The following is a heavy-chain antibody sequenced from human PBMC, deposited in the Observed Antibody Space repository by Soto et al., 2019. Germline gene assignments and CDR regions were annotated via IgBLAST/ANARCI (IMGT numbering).Heavy chain of an antibody. V-gene: IGHV1-3*01. J-gene: IGHJ4*02. CDR1: GYTFTSYA. CDR2: INAGNGNT. Sequence: GASVKVSCKASGYTFTSYAMHWVRQAPGQRLEWMGWINAGNGNTKYSQKFQGRVTMTRDTSASTAYMELSSLRSEDTAVYYCAREHSSSWRFDYWGQGTLVTVSS. CDR3: AREHSSSWRFDY. D-gene: IGHD6-13*01.